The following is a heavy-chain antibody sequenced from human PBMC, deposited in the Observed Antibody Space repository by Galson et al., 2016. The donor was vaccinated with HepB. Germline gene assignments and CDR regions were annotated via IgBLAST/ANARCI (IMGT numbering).Heavy chain of an antibody. D-gene: IGHD5-18*01. V-gene: IGHV5-10-1*01. CDR2: IDPSDSYT. CDR3: ATGYTFGPFYFDH. CDR1: GYNFTRNW. Sequence: QSGAEVKKPGESLRISCKGSGYNFTRNWISWVRQMPGKGLEWMGRIDPSDSYTNYSPSFQGHVTISADKTISTAYLQWSSLKASDTAIYYCATGYTFGPFYFDHWGQGTLVTVSS. J-gene: IGHJ4*02.